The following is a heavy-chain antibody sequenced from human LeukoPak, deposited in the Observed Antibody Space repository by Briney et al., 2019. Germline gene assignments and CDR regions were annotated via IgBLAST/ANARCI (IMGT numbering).Heavy chain of an antibody. V-gene: IGHV5-51*01. CDR3: ARFSYGDQVNWNYYYYGMDV. Sequence: KAGESLKISCKGSGYSFTSYWIGWVRQMPGKGLEWMGIIYPGDSNTRYSPSFQGQVTISADKSISTAYLQWSSLKASDTAMYYCARFSYGDQVNWNYYYYGMDVWGQGTTVTVSS. CDR2: IYPGDSNT. CDR1: GYSFTSYW. J-gene: IGHJ6*02. D-gene: IGHD4-17*01.